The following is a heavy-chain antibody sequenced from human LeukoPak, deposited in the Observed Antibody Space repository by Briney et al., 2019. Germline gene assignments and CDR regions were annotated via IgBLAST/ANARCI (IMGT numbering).Heavy chain of an antibody. CDR1: GFAFSSCA. Sequence: GGSLRLSCAASGFAFSSCAMSWVRQAPGKGLEWVSAISGSGGSTYYADSVKGRFTISRDNSKNTLYLQMNSLRAEDTAVYYCAKGLGYCSSTSCYTYYYYYGMDVWGQGTTVTVSS. CDR2: ISGSGGST. J-gene: IGHJ6*02. D-gene: IGHD2-2*01. V-gene: IGHV3-23*01. CDR3: AKGLGYCSSTSCYTYYYYYGMDV.